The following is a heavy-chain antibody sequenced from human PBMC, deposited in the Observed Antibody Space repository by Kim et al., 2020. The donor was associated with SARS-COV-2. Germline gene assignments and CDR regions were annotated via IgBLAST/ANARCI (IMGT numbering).Heavy chain of an antibody. Sequence: TNYTPSLKSRVTISVDTSKNQFSLKLSSVTAADTAVYYCARGSSGYYYDYWGQGTLVTVSS. J-gene: IGHJ4*02. CDR3: ARGSSGYYYDY. D-gene: IGHD3-22*01. V-gene: IGHV4-34*01. CDR2: T.